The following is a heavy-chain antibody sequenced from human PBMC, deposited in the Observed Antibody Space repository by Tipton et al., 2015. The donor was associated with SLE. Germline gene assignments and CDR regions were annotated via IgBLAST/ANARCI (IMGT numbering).Heavy chain of an antibody. Sequence: SLRLSCTVSGFTFPNAWLSWVRQAPGKGLGWVGRIKSKADGGTTDYVAPVKGRFTMSRDDSKNTLYLQMNSLKTEDTAVYYCFPRGYSGYWGQGTLVTVSS. D-gene: IGHD5-12*01. J-gene: IGHJ4*02. CDR3: FPRGYSGY. CDR1: GFTFPNAW. V-gene: IGHV3-15*01. CDR2: IKSKADGGTT.